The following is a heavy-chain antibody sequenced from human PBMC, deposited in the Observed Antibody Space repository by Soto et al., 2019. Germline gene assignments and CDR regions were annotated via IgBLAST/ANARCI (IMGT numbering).Heavy chain of an antibody. J-gene: IGHJ4*02. CDR2: INAGNGNT. CDR1: GYTFTSYA. V-gene: IGHV1-3*01. Sequence: QVQLVQSGAEVKKPGASVKVSCKASGYTFTSYAMHWVRQAPGQRLEWMGWINAGNGNTKYSQKFQGRVTITRDTSARTAYMELSSLRSEDTAVYYCARAGGGGYPIGPYTYWGQGTLVTVSS. D-gene: IGHD5-12*01. CDR3: ARAGGGGYPIGPYTY.